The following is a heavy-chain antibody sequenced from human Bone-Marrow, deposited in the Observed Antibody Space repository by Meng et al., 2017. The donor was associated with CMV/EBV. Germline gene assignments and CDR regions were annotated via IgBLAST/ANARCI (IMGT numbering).Heavy chain of an antibody. CDR1: GFTFGDYA. Sequence: GESLKISCTASGFTFGDYAMSWVRQAPGKGLEWVGFIRSKAYGGTTEYAASVKGRFTISRDDSKSIAYLQMNSLKTEDTAVYYCTSSPLHCSSTSCYTHYYYYGMDVWGQGTTVTVSS. J-gene: IGHJ6*02. V-gene: IGHV3-49*04. D-gene: IGHD2-2*02. CDR3: TSSPLHCSSTSCYTHYYYYGMDV. CDR2: IRSKAYGGTT.